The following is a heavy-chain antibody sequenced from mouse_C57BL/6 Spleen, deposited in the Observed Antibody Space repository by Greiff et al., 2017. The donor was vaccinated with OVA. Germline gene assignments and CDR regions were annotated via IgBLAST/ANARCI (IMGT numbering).Heavy chain of an antibody. CDR2: INPYNGGT. J-gene: IGHJ2*01. V-gene: IGHV1-19*01. CDR1: GYTFTDYY. D-gene: IGHD1-1*01. Sequence: EVQLQQSGPVLVKPGASVKMSCKASGYTFTDYYMNWVKQSHGQSLEWIGVINPYNGGTSYNQKFKGKATLTVDKSSSTAYMELNSLTSEDSAVYYCARGGILAVVATPLDYWGQGTTLTVSS. CDR3: ARGGILAVVATPLDY.